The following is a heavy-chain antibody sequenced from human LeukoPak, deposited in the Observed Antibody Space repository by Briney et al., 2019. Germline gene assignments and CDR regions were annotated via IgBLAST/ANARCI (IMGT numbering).Heavy chain of an antibody. Sequence: GGSLRLSCAASGFTFSSYGMHWVRQAPGKGLEWVAVISYDGSNKYYADSVKGRFTISRDNSKNTLYLQMNSLRAEDTAVYYCAKEATTHIVVVPAAIGAFDIWGQGTMVTVSS. J-gene: IGHJ3*02. V-gene: IGHV3-30*18. CDR2: ISYDGSNK. CDR1: GFTFSSYG. CDR3: AKEATTHIVVVPAAIGAFDI. D-gene: IGHD2-2*02.